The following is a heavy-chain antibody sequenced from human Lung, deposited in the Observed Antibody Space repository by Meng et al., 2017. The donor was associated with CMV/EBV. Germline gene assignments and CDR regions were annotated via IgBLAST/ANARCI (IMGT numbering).Heavy chain of an antibody. J-gene: IGHJ6*02. Sequence: GESLKISCAASGFTVSDNYMSWVRQAPGKGLEWVSVIYSGGSTYYADSVKGRFTISRDNSKNTLYLQMNSLRAEDTAVYYCARDLEWFGSGGYFGMDVWGQRTTVTVSS. V-gene: IGHV3-66*02. CDR1: GFTVSDNY. CDR2: IYSGGST. D-gene: IGHD3-10*01. CDR3: ARDLEWFGSGGYFGMDV.